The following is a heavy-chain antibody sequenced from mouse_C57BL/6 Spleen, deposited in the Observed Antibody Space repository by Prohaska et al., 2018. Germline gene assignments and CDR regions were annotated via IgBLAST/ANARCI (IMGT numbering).Heavy chain of an antibody. Sequence: QVQLQQPGAELVRPGTSVKLSCKASGYTFTSYWMHWVKQRPGQGLEWIGVIDPSDSYTNYNQKFKGKATLTVDTASSTAYMQRSSLTSEDSAVYYCARSKIVDYWGQGTTLTVSS. CDR1: GYTFTSYW. J-gene: IGHJ2*01. CDR3: ARSKIVDY. V-gene: IGHV1-59*01. CDR2: IDPSDSYT.